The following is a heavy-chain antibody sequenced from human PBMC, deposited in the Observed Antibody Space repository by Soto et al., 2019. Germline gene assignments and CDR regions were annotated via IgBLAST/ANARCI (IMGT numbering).Heavy chain of an antibody. CDR3: ARDPPLTSIVVVGVDDF. CDR2: ISSLSTYT. V-gene: IGHV3-21*01. D-gene: IGHD3-22*01. J-gene: IGHJ4*02. Sequence: GGSLRLSCAASGFSFSSYNMNWVRQAPGKGLEWVSSISSLSTYTNYADSVKGRFTISRDNDKNSLYLQSDSLRVEYTAVYYCARDPPLTSIVVVGVDDFWGQGTLVTVSS. CDR1: GFSFSSYN.